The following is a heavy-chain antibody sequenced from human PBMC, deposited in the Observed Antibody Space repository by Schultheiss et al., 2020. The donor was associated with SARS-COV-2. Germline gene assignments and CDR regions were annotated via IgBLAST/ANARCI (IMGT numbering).Heavy chain of an antibody. J-gene: IGHJ5*02. D-gene: IGHD3-10*01. CDR2: IYHTGST. CDR3: ARDLPSRGRFDP. Sequence: SETLSLTCTVSGGSISSYYWSWIRQPPGKGLEWIGYIYHTGSTYYNPSLKSRVTISVDRSKNQFSLKLSSVTAADTAVYYCARDLPSRGRFDPWGQGTLVTVSS. CDR1: GGSISSYY. V-gene: IGHV4-4*08.